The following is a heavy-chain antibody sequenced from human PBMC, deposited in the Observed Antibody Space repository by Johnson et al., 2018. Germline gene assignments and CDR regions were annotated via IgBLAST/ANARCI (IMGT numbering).Heavy chain of an antibody. V-gene: IGHV3-74*03. CDR1: GFTFSSYW. CDR3: IRVGGFSYGYAFDI. D-gene: IGHD5-18*01. CDR2: INGDGRGT. Sequence: VQLVQSGGGLVQPGGSLRLSCAASGFTFSSYWMHWVRQAPGKGLVWVSRINGDGRGTTYADSVKGRFTISRDNAKNTLYLQMDSLRAEDTAVYYCIRVGGFSYGYAFDIWGQGTMVTVSS. J-gene: IGHJ3*02.